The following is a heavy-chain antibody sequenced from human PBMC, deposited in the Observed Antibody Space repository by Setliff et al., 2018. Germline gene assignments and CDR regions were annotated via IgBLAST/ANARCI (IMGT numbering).Heavy chain of an antibody. V-gene: IGHV1-46*01. J-gene: IGHJ3*02. CDR3: ARDRISRYYDSGAHAFDI. Sequence: ASVKVSCKASGYTFTIYYMHWVRQAPGQGLEWMGIINPSGGNTNYAEKFQGRVTMTRDTSTSTVYVELSSLRSEDTAVYYCARDRISRYYDSGAHAFDIWGQGTMVTVSS. CDR1: GYTFTIYY. CDR2: INPSGGNT. D-gene: IGHD3-22*01.